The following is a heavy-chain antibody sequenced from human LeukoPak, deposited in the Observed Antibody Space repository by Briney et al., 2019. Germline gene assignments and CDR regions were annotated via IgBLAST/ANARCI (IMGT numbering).Heavy chain of an antibody. D-gene: IGHD5-12*01. Sequence: GESLRLSCAASVCIFSQYSMNWVRKAPWKGLEWVSHIRSSSETFYADSVKGRFTISRDNARNSLYLQMNNLRGEDTAIYYCARDAGNSGYGCDLWGQGTLVTVSS. V-gene: IGHV3-48*01. J-gene: IGHJ5*02. CDR1: VCIFSQYS. CDR2: IRSSSET. CDR3: ARDAGNSGYGCDL.